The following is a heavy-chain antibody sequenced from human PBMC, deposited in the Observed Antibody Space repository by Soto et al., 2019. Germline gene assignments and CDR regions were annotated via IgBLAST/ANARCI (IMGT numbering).Heavy chain of an antibody. CDR1: GGSISSGDYY. V-gene: IGHV4-30-4*01. Sequence: SETLSLTCTVSGGSISSGDYYWSWIRQPPGKGLEWIGYIYYSGSTYYNPSLKSRVTISVDTSKNQFSLKLSSVTAADTAVYYCASYCSGGSCYSGDLIQRDYWGQGTLVTVSS. J-gene: IGHJ4*02. CDR3: ASYCSGGSCYSGDLIQRDY. CDR2: IYYSGST. D-gene: IGHD2-15*01.